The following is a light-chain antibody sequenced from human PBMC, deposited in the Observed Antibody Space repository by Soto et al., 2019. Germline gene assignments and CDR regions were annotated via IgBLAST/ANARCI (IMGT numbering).Light chain of an antibody. Sequence: EIVMTQSPATLSVSPGERATLSCRASQSVSSNLAWYQQKPGQAPRLLIYGASTRATGIPARFSGSGSGKEFTLTISSLQSEDFATYYCQQYYSYPRTFGQGTKVEIK. CDR1: QSVSSN. V-gene: IGKV3-15*01. CDR2: GAS. J-gene: IGKJ1*01. CDR3: QQYYSYPRT.